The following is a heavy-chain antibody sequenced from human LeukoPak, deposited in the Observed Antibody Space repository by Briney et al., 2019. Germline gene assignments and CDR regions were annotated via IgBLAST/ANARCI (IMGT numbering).Heavy chain of an antibody. V-gene: IGHV4-34*01. CDR3: APLWYSGYVTQPYDFDY. CDR1: GGSFSGYY. D-gene: IGHD5-12*01. CDR2: INHSGST. J-gene: IGHJ4*02. Sequence: PSETLSLTCAVYGGSFSGYYWSWIRQPPGKGLEWIGEINHSGSTNYNPSLKSRVTISVDTSKNQFSLKLSSVTAADTAVYYCAPLWYSGYVTQPYDFDYWGQGTLVTVSS.